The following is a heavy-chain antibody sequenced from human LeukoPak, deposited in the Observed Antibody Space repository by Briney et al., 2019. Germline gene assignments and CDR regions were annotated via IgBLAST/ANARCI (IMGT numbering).Heavy chain of an antibody. D-gene: IGHD3-10*01. V-gene: IGHV1-2*02. Sequence: ASVKVSCKASGYTFTGYYMHWVRQAPGQGLEWMGWINPNSVGTNYAQKFQGRVTMTRDTSISTAYMELSRLRSDDTAVYYCATRTLRWFGELLSDWGQGTLVTVSS. CDR1: GYTFTGYY. CDR2: INPNSVGT. J-gene: IGHJ4*02. CDR3: ATRTLRWFGELLSD.